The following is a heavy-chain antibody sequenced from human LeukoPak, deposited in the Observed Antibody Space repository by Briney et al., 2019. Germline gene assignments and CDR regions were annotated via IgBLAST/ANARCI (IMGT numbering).Heavy chain of an antibody. J-gene: IGHJ4*02. D-gene: IGHD3-10*01. CDR2: ISGSGGDT. Sequence: ESAGSLRLSCAASGFTFSNYAMSWVRQAPGQGLEWVSHISGSGGDTYYADSVKGRFTISRDNSKNTLYLQMNSLRADDTALYHCIWFGEQLHTTLDYWGQGTLVTVSS. CDR1: GFTFSNYA. V-gene: IGHV3-23*01. CDR3: IWFGEQLHTTLDY.